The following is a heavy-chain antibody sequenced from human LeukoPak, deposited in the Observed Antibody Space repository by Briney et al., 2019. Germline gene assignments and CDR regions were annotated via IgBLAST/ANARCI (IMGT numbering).Heavy chain of an antibody. CDR2: INPNSGGT. D-gene: IGHD6-19*01. CDR3: AKDARRTSGWYFFDY. V-gene: IGHV1-2*02. J-gene: IGHJ4*02. CDR1: GYTFAAYY. Sequence: ASVKVSCKASGYTFAAYYIHWVRQAPGQGLEWMGWINPNSGGTNSAQKFQGRVTMTRDTSITTTYMEVGRLTSDDTAVYYCAKDARRTSGWYFFDYWGQGTLVTVSS.